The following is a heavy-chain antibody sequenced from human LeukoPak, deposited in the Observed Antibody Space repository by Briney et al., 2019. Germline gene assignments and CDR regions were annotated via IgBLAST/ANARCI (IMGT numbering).Heavy chain of an antibody. V-gene: IGHV3-7*01. CDR2: IKQDGSEK. CDR3: ATVGGYSYGDYYYYMDV. J-gene: IGHJ6*03. CDR1: GFTFNNYW. D-gene: IGHD5-18*01. Sequence: TGGSLRLSCAASGFTFNNYWMSWVRQAPGKGLQWVANIKQDGSEKYYVDSVEGRFTISRDNAKNSLYVQMNSLRAEDTAVYYCATVGGYSYGDYYYYMDVWGKGTTVTVSS.